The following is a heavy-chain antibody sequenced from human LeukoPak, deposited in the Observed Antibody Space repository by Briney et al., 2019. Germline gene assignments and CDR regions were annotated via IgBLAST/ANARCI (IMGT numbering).Heavy chain of an antibody. Sequence: ASVKVSCKASGYTFTSYAMNWVRQAPGQGLEWMGWISAYNGNTNYAQKLQGRVTMTTDTSTSTAYMELRSLRSDDTAVYYCARDYYDSSGYYYWGQGTLVTVSS. J-gene: IGHJ4*02. D-gene: IGHD3-22*01. CDR3: ARDYYDSSGYYY. CDR1: GYTFTSYA. V-gene: IGHV1-18*01. CDR2: ISAYNGNT.